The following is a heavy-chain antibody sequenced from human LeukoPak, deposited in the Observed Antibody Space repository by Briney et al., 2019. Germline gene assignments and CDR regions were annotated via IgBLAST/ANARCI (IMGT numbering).Heavy chain of an antibody. J-gene: IGHJ5*02. D-gene: IGHD1-26*01. CDR3: ARARWNSGSYDRHWFDP. Sequence: PSQTLSLTCTVSGGSISSGGYYWSWIRQPPGKGLEWIGYIYHSGSTYYNPSLKSRVTISVDRSKNQFSLKLSSVTAADTAVYYCARARWNSGSYDRHWFDPWGQGTLVTVSS. CDR1: GGSISSGGYY. V-gene: IGHV4-30-2*01. CDR2: IYHSGST.